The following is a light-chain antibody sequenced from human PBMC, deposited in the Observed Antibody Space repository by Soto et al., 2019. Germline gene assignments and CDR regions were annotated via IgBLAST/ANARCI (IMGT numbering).Light chain of an antibody. CDR3: QSYDSSLSGWV. J-gene: IGLJ3*02. CDR1: SSNIGAGYD. CDR2: GNS. Sequence: QSVLTQPPSESGAPGQRVTICCTGSSSNIGAGYDVHWYQQLPGTAPKLLIYGNSNRPSGVPDRFSGSKSGTSASLAITGLQAEDEADYYCQSYDSSLSGWVFGGGTKLTVL. V-gene: IGLV1-40*01.